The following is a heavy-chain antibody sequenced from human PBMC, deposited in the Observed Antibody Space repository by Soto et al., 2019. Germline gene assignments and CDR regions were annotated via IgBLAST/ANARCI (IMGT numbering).Heavy chain of an antibody. Sequence: PSESLALAFSVYGESLRGDYWSWIRPPPGKGLEWIGEINHSGSTNYNPSLKSRVTISVDTSKNQFSLKLSSVTAADTAVYYCARGGIYSSSTRSWGPGTLVTVSS. CDR2: INHSGST. D-gene: IGHD6-6*01. CDR1: GESLRGDY. J-gene: IGHJ5*02. V-gene: IGHV4-34*01. CDR3: ARGGIYSSSTRS.